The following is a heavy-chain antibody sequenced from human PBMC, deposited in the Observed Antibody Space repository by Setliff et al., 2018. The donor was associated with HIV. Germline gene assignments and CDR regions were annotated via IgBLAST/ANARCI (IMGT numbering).Heavy chain of an antibody. CDR2: VSYSGGT. J-gene: IGHJ4*02. CDR1: SGSISVYY. Sequence: PSETLSLTCSVPSGSISVYYWSWVRQPPGRGLERIGYVSYSGGTSYNPTLDSRVTMSIDTARDQFSLKLSSVTAADTAVYYCARARGRAQLSYYFDSWGQGRLVTVSS. V-gene: IGHV4-59*01. CDR3: ARARGRAQLSYYFDS. D-gene: IGHD4-4*01.